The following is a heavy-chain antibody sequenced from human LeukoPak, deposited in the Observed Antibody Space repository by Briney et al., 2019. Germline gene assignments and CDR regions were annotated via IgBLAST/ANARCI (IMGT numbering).Heavy chain of an antibody. Sequence: TSETLSLTCTVSGDSISSYYWSWIRQPAGKGLEWIGRIHPSGSTNYNPSLKSRVALSVDTSKNEFSLKLSSVTAADTAVYYCARGPPPDLDYWGRGTLVTVSS. V-gene: IGHV4-4*07. J-gene: IGHJ4*02. CDR1: GDSISSYY. CDR3: ARGPPPDLDY. CDR2: IHPSGST.